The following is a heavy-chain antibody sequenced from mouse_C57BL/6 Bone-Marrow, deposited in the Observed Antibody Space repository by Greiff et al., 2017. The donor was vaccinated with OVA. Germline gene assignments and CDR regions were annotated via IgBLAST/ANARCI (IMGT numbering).Heavy chain of an antibody. CDR3: ARVYGSSYVYYFDY. CDR2: INPNNGGT. D-gene: IGHD1-1*01. Sequence: EVQLQQSGPELVKPGASVKIPCKASGYTFTDYNMDWVKQSHGKSLEWIGDINPNNGGTIYNQKFKGKATLTVDKSSSTAYMELRSLTSEDTAVYYCARVYGSSYVYYFDYWGQGTTLTVSS. CDR1: GYTFTDYN. V-gene: IGHV1-18*01. J-gene: IGHJ2*01.